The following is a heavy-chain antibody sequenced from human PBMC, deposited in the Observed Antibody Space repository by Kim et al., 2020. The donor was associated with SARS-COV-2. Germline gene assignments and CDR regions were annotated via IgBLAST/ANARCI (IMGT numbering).Heavy chain of an antibody. V-gene: IGHV4-59*08. CDR3: ARHDYGGKSFQSNCFDI. CDR2: IYHSGTT. CDR1: GGSISGYY. D-gene: IGHD4-17*01. J-gene: IGHJ3*02. Sequence: SETLSLTCTVSGGSISGYYWSWIRQPPGKGLEWIGFIYHSGTTTYNPSLERRVTISVDTSNNHFSLRLRSVTAANTAVYYCARHDYGGKSFQSNCFDIWGRGTVVTVSS.